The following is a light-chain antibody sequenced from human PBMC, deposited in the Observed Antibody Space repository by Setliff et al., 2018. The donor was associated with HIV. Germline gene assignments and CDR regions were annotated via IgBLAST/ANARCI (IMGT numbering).Light chain of an antibody. Sequence: QSALIQPASVSGSPGQSVTVSCTGTSSDVGSYDFVSWYQQLTGKAPKLLIYDVSYRPSGVSHRFSGSKSGNTASLTISWLQSEDEADYYCASYRPNDLGVFGTGTKVTVL. CDR2: DVS. V-gene: IGLV2-14*03. CDR1: SSDVGSYDF. CDR3: ASYRPNDLGV. J-gene: IGLJ1*01.